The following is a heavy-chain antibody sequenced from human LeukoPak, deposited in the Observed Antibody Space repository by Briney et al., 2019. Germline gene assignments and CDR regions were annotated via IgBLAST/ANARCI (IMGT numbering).Heavy chain of an antibody. D-gene: IGHD3-22*01. Sequence: GGSLRLSCAASGFTFSSYAMSWVRQAPGKGLEWVSAIGGSGGSTYYADSVKGRFTISRDNSKNTVYLQMNSLRAEDTAVYYCAKGYYYDSSGSFDAFDIWGQGTMVTVSS. V-gene: IGHV3-23*01. J-gene: IGHJ3*02. CDR2: IGGSGGST. CDR1: GFTFSSYA. CDR3: AKGYYYDSSGSFDAFDI.